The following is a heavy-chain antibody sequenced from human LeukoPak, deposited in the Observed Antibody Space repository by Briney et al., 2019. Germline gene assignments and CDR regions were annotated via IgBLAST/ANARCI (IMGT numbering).Heavy chain of an antibody. Sequence: ASVKVSCKASGYTFTGYYMHWVRQAPGQGLEWMGRINPNSGGTNYAQKFQGRVTMTRDSSISTAYMELSRLRSDDTAVYYCARDSWIQLWLDAFDIWGQGTMVTVSS. CDR1: GYTFTGYY. CDR3: ARDSWIQLWLDAFDI. V-gene: IGHV1-2*06. J-gene: IGHJ3*02. CDR2: INPNSGGT. D-gene: IGHD5-18*01.